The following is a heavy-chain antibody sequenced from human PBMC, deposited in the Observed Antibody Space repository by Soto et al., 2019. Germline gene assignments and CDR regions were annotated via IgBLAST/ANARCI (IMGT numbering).Heavy chain of an antibody. D-gene: IGHD1-26*01. CDR3: ARAGGGAGSY. V-gene: IGHV3-74*01. Sequence: AHLVESGGGLVQPGGYLRLSCAASGFTFSNYWMHWVRQVPGQGPVWVSRLNRDGSRTDYADSVRGRFTIFRDNARNPLSLQRNSLRAEDTARYYCARAGGGAGSYWGQGTLVTVS. J-gene: IGHJ4*02. CDR1: GFTFSNYW. CDR2: LNRDGSRT.